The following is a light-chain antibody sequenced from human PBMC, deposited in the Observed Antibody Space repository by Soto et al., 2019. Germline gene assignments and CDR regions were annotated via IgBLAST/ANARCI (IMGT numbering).Light chain of an antibody. CDR2: GAS. CDR3: QQYNNWLMYT. Sequence: IVLTQSPATLSVSPGERATLSCRASQSVSSILAWYQQKPRQAPRLLMYGASTRATGIPARFSGSGSGTEFTLTISSLQSEDFAVYYCQQYNNWLMYTFGQGTKLEIK. V-gene: IGKV3-15*01. J-gene: IGKJ2*01. CDR1: QSVSSI.